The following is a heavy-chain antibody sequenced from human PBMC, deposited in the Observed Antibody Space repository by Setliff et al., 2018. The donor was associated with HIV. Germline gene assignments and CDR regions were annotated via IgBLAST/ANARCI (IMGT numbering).Heavy chain of an antibody. J-gene: IGHJ4*02. V-gene: IGHV4-39*01. D-gene: IGHD6-19*01. Sequence: PSETLSLTCTVAGCSVSSSTTYYWGWIRKPPGKGLEWIGSMYYTGSSYYNPSLKSRVTISVDTSKNQFSLKVNSVTATATAVYYCASQSGGCNYYLDTWGQGTLVTVSS. CDR3: ASQSGGCNYYLDT. CDR2: MYYTGSS. CDR1: GCSVSSSTTYY.